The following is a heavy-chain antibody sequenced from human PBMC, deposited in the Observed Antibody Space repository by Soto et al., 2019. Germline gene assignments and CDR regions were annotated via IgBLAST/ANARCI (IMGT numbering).Heavy chain of an antibody. CDR1: GGSISSGGYY. CDR3: ARAPELHDDYVSGSYRPSWFDP. CDR2: IYYSGST. D-gene: IGHD3-16*02. J-gene: IGHJ5*02. V-gene: IGHV4-31*03. Sequence: SETLSLTCTVSGGSISSGGYYWSWIRQHPGKDLEWIGYIYYSGSTYYNPSLKSRVTTSVDTSKNQFSLKLSSVTAADTAVYYCARAPELHDDYVSGSYRPSWFDPWGQGTLVTVSS.